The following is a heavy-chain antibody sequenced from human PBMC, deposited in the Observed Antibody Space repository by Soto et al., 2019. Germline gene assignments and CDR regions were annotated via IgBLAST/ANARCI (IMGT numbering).Heavy chain of an antibody. CDR2: ISAYNGNT. D-gene: IGHD5-12*01. V-gene: IGHV1-18*04. CDR3: ARDYLLLAKTLDY. CDR1: GYAFTSYG. Sequence: XAVQVSYKASGYAFTSYGIRLVRQAPGQGLEWMGWISAYNGNTNYAQKLQGRVTMTTDTSTSTAYMELRSLRSDDTAVYYCARDYLLLAKTLDYWGQGTLVTAPQ. J-gene: IGHJ4*02.